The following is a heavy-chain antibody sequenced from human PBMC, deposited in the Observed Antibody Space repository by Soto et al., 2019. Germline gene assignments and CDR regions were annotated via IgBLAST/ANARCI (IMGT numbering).Heavy chain of an antibody. V-gene: IGHV1-18*01. J-gene: IGHJ6*02. CDR1: GYTFTSYG. CDR2: ISAYHGNT. CDR3: AGETPLINTMVRGVPYYYGMDV. Sequence: ASVKVSCKASGYTFTSYGISWVRQAPGQGLEWMGWISAYHGNTNYAQKLQGRVTMTTDTSTSTAYMELRSLRSDDTAVYYCAGETPLINTMVRGVPYYYGMDVWGQGTTVTVSS. D-gene: IGHD3-10*01.